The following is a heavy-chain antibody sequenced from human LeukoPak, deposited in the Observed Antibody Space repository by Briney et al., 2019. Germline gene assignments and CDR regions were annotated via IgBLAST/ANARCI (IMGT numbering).Heavy chain of an antibody. CDR1: GYTFTGYY. D-gene: IGHD3-22*01. J-gene: IGHJ4*02. Sequence: ASVKVSCKASGYTFTGYYMHWVRQAPGQGLEWMGGFDPEDGETIYAQKFQGRVTMTEDTSTDTAYMELSSLRSEDTAVYYCATHYYDSSGYYSNYWGQGTLVTVSS. V-gene: IGHV1-24*01. CDR3: ATHYYDSSGYYSNY. CDR2: FDPEDGET.